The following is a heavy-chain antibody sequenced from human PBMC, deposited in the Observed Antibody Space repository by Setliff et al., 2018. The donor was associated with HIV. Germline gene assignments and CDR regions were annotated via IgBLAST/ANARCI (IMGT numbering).Heavy chain of an antibody. CDR1: GGSISSHY. CDR2: IYYSGST. J-gene: IGHJ5*02. V-gene: IGHV4-59*11. Sequence: PSETLSLTCTVSGGSISSHYWSWIRQPPGKGLEWIGYIYYSGSTNYNPSLKSRILISVDTSKNQFSLKMSSVTAADTAMYYCARPLLRFLEWPPSWFDPWGQGTLVTVSS. CDR3: ARPLLRFLEWPPSWFDP. D-gene: IGHD3-3*01.